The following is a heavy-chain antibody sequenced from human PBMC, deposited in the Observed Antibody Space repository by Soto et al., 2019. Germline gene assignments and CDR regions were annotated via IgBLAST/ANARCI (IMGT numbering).Heavy chain of an antibody. CDR2: ISYDGSNK. CDR1: GFTFSSYA. J-gene: IGHJ4*02. CDR3: AKDEGVGATLGLPSGNDY. V-gene: IGHV3-30*18. Sequence: QAHLVESGGGVVQPGRSLRLSCAASGFTFSSYAMHWVRQAPGKGLEWVAVISYDGSNKYYADSVKGRLTISRDNSRDPLYLQMNSLGADDTAVYYCAKDEGVGATLGLPSGNDYWGQGTLVTVSS. D-gene: IGHD1-26*01.